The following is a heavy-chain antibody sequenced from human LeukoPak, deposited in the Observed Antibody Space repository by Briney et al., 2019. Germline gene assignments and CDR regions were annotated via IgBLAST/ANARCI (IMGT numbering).Heavy chain of an antibody. D-gene: IGHD1-1*01. CDR1: GFTFSSYS. CDR3: ARDGAATGTTQTQTFDY. V-gene: IGHV3-48*01. CDR2: ISSSSSTI. J-gene: IGHJ4*02. Sequence: GGSLRLSCAASGFTFSSYSMNWVRQAPGKGLEWVSYISSSSSTIYYADSVKGRFTISRDNSKNTLYLQMNSLRAEDTAAYYCARDGAATGTTQTQTFDYWGQGTLVTVSS.